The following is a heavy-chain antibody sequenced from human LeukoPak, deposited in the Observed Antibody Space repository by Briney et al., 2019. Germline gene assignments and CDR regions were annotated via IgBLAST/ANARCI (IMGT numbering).Heavy chain of an antibody. CDR1: GYTFTGYY. V-gene: IGHV1-2*02. J-gene: IGHJ3*01. D-gene: IGHD6-25*01. Sequence: ASVKVSCKASGYTFTGYYIYWLRQAPGQGPEWMGWINPNSGVTSYARKFQGRVILTRDASISTAYMELSRLTSDDTAVYYCAGPLGFAVFDFWGQGTVITVSS. CDR2: INPNSGVT. CDR3: AGPLGFAVFDF.